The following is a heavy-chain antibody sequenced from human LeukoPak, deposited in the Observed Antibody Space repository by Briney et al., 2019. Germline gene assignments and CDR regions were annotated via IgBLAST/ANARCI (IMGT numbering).Heavy chain of an antibody. CDR1: AGSISSRIYS. J-gene: IGHJ5*02. CDR3: ARHSISSTWRLNLFDP. CDR2: IYYSGST. V-gene: IGHV4-39*01. Sequence: SETLSLTCTVSAGSISSRIYSWGWIRQPPGKGLEWIGSIYYSGSTYYNPSLKSRVTISVDTSKNQFSLKLSSVTAADTAVYYCARHSISSTWRLNLFDPWGQGTLVTVSS. D-gene: IGHD6-13*01.